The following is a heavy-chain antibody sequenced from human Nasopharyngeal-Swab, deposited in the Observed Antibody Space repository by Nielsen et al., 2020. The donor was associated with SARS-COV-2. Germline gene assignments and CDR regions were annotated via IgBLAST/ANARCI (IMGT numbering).Heavy chain of an antibody. V-gene: IGHV4-38-2*01. D-gene: IGHD3-22*01. J-gene: IGHJ4*02. CDR3: ARVYYDSSGYRED. Sequence: SETLSLTCAASGYSITSCSFWGWIRQPPGKGLEWIGIMYHTGSTYYNPSLKSRVTISIDTSKNQFSLKLSSVTAADTAVYYCARVYYDSSGYREDWGQGTLVTVSS. CDR1: GYSITSCSF. CDR2: MYHTGST.